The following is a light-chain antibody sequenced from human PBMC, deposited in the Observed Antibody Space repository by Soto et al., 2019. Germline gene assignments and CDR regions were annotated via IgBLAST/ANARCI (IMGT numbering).Light chain of an antibody. CDR3: QSYGDSLSGYV. J-gene: IGLJ1*01. CDR2: GNS. V-gene: IGLV1-40*01. CDR1: NSNIGAGYD. Sequence: QSVLTQPPSVSGAPGQRVTISCTGSNSNIGAGYDVHWYQQLPGTAPKLLIYGNSNRPSGVPDRFSGSKPGTSASLTITGLQAEDEADYYCQSYGDSLSGYVFGTGTKVTV.